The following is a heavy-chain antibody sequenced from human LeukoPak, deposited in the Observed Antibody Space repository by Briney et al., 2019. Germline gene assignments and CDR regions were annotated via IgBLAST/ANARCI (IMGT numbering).Heavy chain of an antibody. CDR1: GYSINDGYY. V-gene: IGHV4-38-2*01. CDR3: ARHPKRGYYYGMDV. J-gene: IGHJ6*02. Sequence: SETLSLTCAVSGYSINDGYYWGWIRQPPGKGLEWIGSVYYSGSTYYNPSLKSRVTISVDTSKNQFSLKLSSVTAADTAVYCCARHPKRGYYYGMDVWGQGTTVTVSS. CDR2: VYYSGST.